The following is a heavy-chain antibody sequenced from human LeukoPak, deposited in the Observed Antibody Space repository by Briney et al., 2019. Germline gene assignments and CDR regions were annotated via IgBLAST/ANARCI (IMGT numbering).Heavy chain of an antibody. CDR2: ISSSGNTT. J-gene: IGHJ4*02. V-gene: IGHV3-11*04. CDR3: ARDGGSSWYFDY. D-gene: IGHD6-13*01. CDR1: GFTFNTYA. Sequence: GGSLRLSCAASGFTFNTYAMSWIRQAPGKGLEWVSYISSSGNTTYHADSVKGRFTISRDNAKNSLYLQMSSLRAEDTAVYYCARDGGSSWYFDYWGQGTLVTVSS.